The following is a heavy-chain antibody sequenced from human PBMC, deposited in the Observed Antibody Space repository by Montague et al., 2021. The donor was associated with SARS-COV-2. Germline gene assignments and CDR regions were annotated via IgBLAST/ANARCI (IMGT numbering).Heavy chain of an antibody. CDR3: VRGRSGYLNPLDY. V-gene: IGHV4-39*01. D-gene: IGHD3-3*01. J-gene: IGHJ4*02. CDR1: DDSISSSSYY. Sequence: SETLSLTCTVSDDSISSSSYYWAWIRQPPGKGLEWIGSIYYSGSTHYNPSLKSRVTISVDTSKKQFSLNLSSVTAADTAVFYCVRGRSGYLNPLDYWGQGTLVTVSS. CDR2: IYYSGST.